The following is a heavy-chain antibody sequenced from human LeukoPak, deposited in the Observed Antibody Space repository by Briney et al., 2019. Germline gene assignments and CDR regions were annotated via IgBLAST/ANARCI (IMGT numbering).Heavy chain of an antibody. CDR2: ISYSGNI. CDR3: ARPVISPSVATFHD. CDR1: GYSIASGYY. D-gene: IGHD3-16*02. V-gene: IGHV4-38-2*01. Sequence: SETLSLTCAVSGYSIASGYYWGWIRQPPGKGLEWIGSISYSGNIYYNPSLKRRVTISTDTSQNQFSLKLGSVPAADTAVYYCARPVISPSVATFHDWGQGTLVTVSS. J-gene: IGHJ4*02.